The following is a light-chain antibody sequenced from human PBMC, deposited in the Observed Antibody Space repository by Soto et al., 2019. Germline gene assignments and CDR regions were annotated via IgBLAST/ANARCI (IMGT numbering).Light chain of an antibody. J-gene: IGLJ1*01. CDR1: SSDVGGYNY. Sequence: QSALTQPASVSGSPGQSNTISCTGTSSDVGGYNYVSWYQQHPGKVPKLMIYEVSNRPSGVVNRFSGSKSGNTAPLTISGLQAEDEADYYCSSFTSSSTQVFGTGTKLTVL. CDR2: EVS. CDR3: SSFTSSSTQV. V-gene: IGLV2-14*01.